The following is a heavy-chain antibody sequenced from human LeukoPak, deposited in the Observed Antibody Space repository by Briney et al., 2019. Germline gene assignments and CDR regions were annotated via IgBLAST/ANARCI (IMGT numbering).Heavy chain of an antibody. CDR3: ARDVAASGALDI. D-gene: IGHD6-13*01. Sequence: GGSLRLSCTVSGFTVNNYWMNWVRQAPGKGLELVGNIKQNGSETYFGDSVKGRFTISRDNAQNSLYLQMNSLRVEDTAVYYCARDVAASGALDIWGQGTLLTVSS. V-gene: IGHV3-7*04. CDR2: IKQNGSET. CDR1: GFTVNNYW. J-gene: IGHJ3*02.